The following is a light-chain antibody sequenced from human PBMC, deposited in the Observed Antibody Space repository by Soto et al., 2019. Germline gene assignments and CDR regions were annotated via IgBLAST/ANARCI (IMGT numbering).Light chain of an antibody. J-gene: IGKJ5*01. CDR2: GAS. Sequence: EIVMTQSPATLSVSPGERATLSCRASQSVSSNLAWYQQKPGQAPRLLIYGASTRATGIPARFSGSGSGTEFTLTITSLEPEDFAVYYCHQRSNWPPDTFGQGTRL. V-gene: IGKV3-15*01. CDR3: HQRSNWPPDT. CDR1: QSVSSN.